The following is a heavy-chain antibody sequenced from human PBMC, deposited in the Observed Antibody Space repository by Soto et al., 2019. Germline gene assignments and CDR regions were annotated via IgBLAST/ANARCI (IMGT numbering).Heavy chain of an antibody. CDR1: GFTLSSYA. CDR3: AKARCRGNSCYVHDY. D-gene: IGHD2-21*02. Sequence: GGSLRLSCAASGFTLSSYAMHWVRQAPGKGLEWVAVISYDGSNKYYADSVKGRFTISRDNSKDTLYLQMNSLRAEDTATYYSAKARCRGNSCYVHDYWGHGSLVNVSS. V-gene: IGHV3-30-3*01. J-gene: IGHJ4*01. CDR2: ISYDGSNK.